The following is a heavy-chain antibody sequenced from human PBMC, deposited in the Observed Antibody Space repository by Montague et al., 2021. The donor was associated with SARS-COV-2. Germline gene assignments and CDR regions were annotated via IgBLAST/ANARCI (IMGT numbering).Heavy chain of an antibody. CDR1: GASISSGGYY. CDR3: ARVKVGATNLIYFDY. D-gene: IGHD1-26*01. Sequence: TLSLTCSVSGASISSGGYYWCWIRHHPGKGLEWIGYIYYTGRTYYTPSLKSRVSMSVDTSNNQFSLSLSPPTAADTAVFYCARVKVGATNLIYFDYWGQGTLVTVSS. CDR2: IYYTGRT. J-gene: IGHJ4*02. V-gene: IGHV4-31*03.